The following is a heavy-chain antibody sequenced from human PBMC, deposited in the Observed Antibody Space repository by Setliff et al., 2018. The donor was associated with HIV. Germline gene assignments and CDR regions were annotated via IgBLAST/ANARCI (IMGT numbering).Heavy chain of an antibody. J-gene: IGHJ4*02. CDR2: MSASGSA. CDR1: GPPIDVGSFF. Sequence: SETLSLTCTVSGPPIDVGSFFWTWIRQSAGRGLEWIGHMSASGSAKYNPTLQSRVTLSVDPSNNQFSLNLTSVTAADTAVYYCARRRSGSSYRFFNYWGLGSLVTV. CDR3: ARRRSGSSYRFFNY. D-gene: IGHD3-16*02. V-gene: IGHV4-61*09.